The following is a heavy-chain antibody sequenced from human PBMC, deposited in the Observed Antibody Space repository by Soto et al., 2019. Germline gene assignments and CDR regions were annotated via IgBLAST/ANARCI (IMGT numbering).Heavy chain of an antibody. Sequence: KPSETLSLTCTVSGASISSGDYFWSWIRQSPGKGLEWIGYIYDSGSSYYNPSLKSRVTMSVDTSKNQFSLKLRSVTAADTAVYYCAREKGYISGPKNFDYWGQGTLVTLSS. D-gene: IGHD5-12*01. J-gene: IGHJ4*02. V-gene: IGHV4-30-4*01. CDR1: GASISSGDYF. CDR3: AREKGYISGPKNFDY. CDR2: IYDSGSS.